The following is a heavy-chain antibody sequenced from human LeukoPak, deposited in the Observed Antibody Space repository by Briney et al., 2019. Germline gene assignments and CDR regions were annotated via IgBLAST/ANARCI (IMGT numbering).Heavy chain of an antibody. Sequence: PGGSLRLSCAASGFTFSAHWMSWVRQAPGKGLEWVGRIKSKTDGGTTDYAAPVKGRFTISRDDSKNTLYLQMNSLKTEDTAVYYCTVTTFAEYFQHWGQGTLVTVSS. D-gene: IGHD4-17*01. J-gene: IGHJ1*01. CDR3: TVTTFAEYFQH. CDR2: IKSKTDGGTT. CDR1: GFTFSAHW. V-gene: IGHV3-15*01.